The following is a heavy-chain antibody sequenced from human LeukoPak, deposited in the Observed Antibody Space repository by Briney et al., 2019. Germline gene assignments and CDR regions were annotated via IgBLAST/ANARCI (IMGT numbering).Heavy chain of an antibody. CDR3: ARAWGTVDAFDI. D-gene: IGHD1-7*01. V-gene: IGHV3-21*01. Sequence: GGSLRLSCAASGFTFSSYSMNWVRQAPGKGLEWVSSISSSSNYIFYADSVKGRFTISRDNAKNSLFLQMNSLRAEDTAVYYCARAWGTVDAFDIWGQGTMVTVSS. J-gene: IGHJ3*02. CDR2: ISSSSNYI. CDR1: GFTFSSYS.